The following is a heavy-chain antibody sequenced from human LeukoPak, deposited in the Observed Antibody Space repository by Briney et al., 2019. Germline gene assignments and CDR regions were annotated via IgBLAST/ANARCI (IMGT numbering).Heavy chain of an antibody. CDR1: GFTFSDYY. V-gene: IGHV3-21*01. D-gene: IGHD2-2*01. J-gene: IGHJ6*03. CDR3: AREVGDCSSTSCYINYYYYYYMDV. CDR2: ISSSSSYI. Sequence: PGGSLRLSCAASGFTFSDYYMNWVRQAPGKGLEWVSSISSSSSYIYYADSVKGRFTISRDNAKNSLYLQMNSLRAEDTAVYYCAREVGDCSSTSCYINYYYYYYMDVWGKGTTVTVSS.